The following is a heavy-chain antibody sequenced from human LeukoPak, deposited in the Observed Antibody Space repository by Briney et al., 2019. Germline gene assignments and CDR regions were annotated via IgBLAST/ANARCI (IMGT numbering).Heavy chain of an antibody. J-gene: IGHJ3*02. Sequence: PGGSLRLSCVASGFTVSGNYMSWVRRAPGKGLEWVSIIYSGGSTYYADSVKGRFTISRDNSKNTLYLQMNSLRAEDTAVYYCARERYGSGSSDAFDIWGQGTMVTVSS. CDR2: IYSGGST. CDR3: ARERYGSGSSDAFDI. D-gene: IGHD3-10*01. V-gene: IGHV3-66*01. CDR1: GFTVSGNY.